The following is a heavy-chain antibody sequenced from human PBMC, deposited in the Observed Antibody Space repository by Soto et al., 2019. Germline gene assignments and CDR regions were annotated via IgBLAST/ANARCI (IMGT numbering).Heavy chain of an antibody. Sequence: GASVKVSCKASGYTFTSYGISWVRQAPGQRLEWMRWISAYNGNTNYAQKLQGRVTMTTDTSTSTAYMELRSLRSDDTAVYYCARGVPESGSSWEDNWFDPWGQGTLVTVSS. J-gene: IGHJ5*02. CDR3: ARGVPESGSSWEDNWFDP. CDR1: GYTFTSYG. CDR2: ISAYNGNT. V-gene: IGHV1-18*01. D-gene: IGHD6-13*01.